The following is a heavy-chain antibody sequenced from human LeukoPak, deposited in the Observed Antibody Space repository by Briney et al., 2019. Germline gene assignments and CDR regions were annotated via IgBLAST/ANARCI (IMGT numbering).Heavy chain of an antibody. D-gene: IGHD3-10*01. V-gene: IGHV1-46*01. J-gene: IGHJ4*02. CDR3: ARKYWGGNYFDY. Sequence: GASVKVSCKASGYTFTSYYMHWVRQAPGQGLEWMGLINPSSSSTSYAQKFQGRVTMTRDTSTSTVYMQLSSLRSEDTAVYYCARKYWGGNYFDYWGEGTLVTVS. CDR2: INPSSSST. CDR1: GYTFTSYY.